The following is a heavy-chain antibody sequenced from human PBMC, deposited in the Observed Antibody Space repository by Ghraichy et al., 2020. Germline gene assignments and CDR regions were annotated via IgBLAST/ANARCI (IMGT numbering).Heavy chain of an antibody. V-gene: IGHV4-30-4*01. CDR2: IYYSGST. CDR3: ARAHLATLVVFDY. CDR1: GGSISSGDYY. D-gene: IGHD1-26*01. Sequence: SLNISCTVSGGSISSGDYYWSWIRQPPGKGLEWIGYIYYSGSTYYNPSLKSRVTISVDTSKNQFSLKLSSVTAADTAVYYCARAHLATLVVFDYWGQGTLVTVSS. J-gene: IGHJ4*02.